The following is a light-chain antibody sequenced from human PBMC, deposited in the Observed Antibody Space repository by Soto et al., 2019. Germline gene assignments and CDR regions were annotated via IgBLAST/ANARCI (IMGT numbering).Light chain of an antibody. CDR2: DVS. CDR1: SSDVGGYNY. J-gene: IGLJ3*02. CDR3: NSYTSSTWV. Sequence: QSVLTQPASVSGSPGQSITISCTGTSSDVGGYNYVSWYQQLPGKAPKLMIYDVSNRPSGVSDRFSGSKSGNTASLTISGLQAEDEADYYCNSYTSSTWVFGGGTQLTVL. V-gene: IGLV2-14*01.